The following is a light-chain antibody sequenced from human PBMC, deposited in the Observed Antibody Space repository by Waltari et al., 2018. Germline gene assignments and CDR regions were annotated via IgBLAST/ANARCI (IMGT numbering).Light chain of an antibody. CDR2: DVS. CDR3: CSYAGSYTLV. J-gene: IGLJ2*01. V-gene: IGLV2-11*01. CDR1: RSDVGGYNY. Sequence: QSALTQPRPVSGSPGQSVTISCPGTRSDVGGYNYFSWYQQHPGKAPKLMIYDVSKRPSGVPDRFSGSKSGNTASLTISGLQAEDEADYYCCSYAGSYTLVFGGGTKLTVL.